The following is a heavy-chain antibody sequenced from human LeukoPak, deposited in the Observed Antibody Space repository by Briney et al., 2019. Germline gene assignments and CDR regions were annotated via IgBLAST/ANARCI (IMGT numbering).Heavy chain of an antibody. CDR2: INHSGST. V-gene: IGHV4-34*01. J-gene: IGHJ6*03. CDR3: ARVSWFPGTSYYYMDV. Sequence: SETLSLTCAVYGGSFSGYYWSWIRQPPAKGLEWIGEINHSGSTNYNPSLKSRVTISVDTSKHQFSLKLTSVTAADTAVYYCARVSWFPGTSYYYMDVWGKGTTVTVSS. CDR1: GGSFSGYY. D-gene: IGHD1-1*01.